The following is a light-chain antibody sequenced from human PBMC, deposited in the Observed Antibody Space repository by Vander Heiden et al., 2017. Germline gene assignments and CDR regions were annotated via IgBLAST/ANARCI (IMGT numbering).Light chain of an antibody. CDR1: QSVSSSY. CDR2: ATY. Sequence: EVVLTQPPRTLSLFPGAIATLACRGSQSVSSSYLAWYQHKPGQAPRLLIFATYSRATGIPDRFSGSGSGTDFTLTISRLEPEGSALYFCHQYGSAPRTFGQGTKVEI. J-gene: IGKJ1*01. CDR3: HQYGSAPRT. V-gene: IGKV3-20*01.